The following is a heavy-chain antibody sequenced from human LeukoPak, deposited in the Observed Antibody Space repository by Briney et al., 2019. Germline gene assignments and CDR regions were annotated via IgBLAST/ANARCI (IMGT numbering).Heavy chain of an antibody. CDR3: ARRCSVGVCSLDY. CDR1: GFTFSSYW. V-gene: IGHV3-74*01. D-gene: IGHD2-15*01. J-gene: IGHJ4*02. Sequence: GGSVRLSCAASGFTFSSYWMHWVRQAPGKGLVWVSRVNSDGSSTSYADSVKGRFTISRDNAKNTLYLQMNSLRAEDTAVYYFARRCSVGVCSLDYWGQGTLVTVSS. CDR2: VNSDGSST.